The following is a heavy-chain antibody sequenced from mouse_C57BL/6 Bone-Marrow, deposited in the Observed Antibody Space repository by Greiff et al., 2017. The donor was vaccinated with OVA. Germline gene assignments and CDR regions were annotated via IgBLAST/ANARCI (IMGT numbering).Heavy chain of an antibody. Sequence: EVKLMESGGGLVQPGGSLSLSCAASGFTFTDYYMSWVRQPPGKALEWLGFIRNKANGYTTEYSASVKSRFTISRDNSQSILYLQMNALKAEDSATYYCARYRYYGSRTWYFDVWGTGTTVTVSS. CDR2: IRNKANGYTT. J-gene: IGHJ1*03. V-gene: IGHV7-3*01. CDR3: ARYRYYGSRTWYFDV. D-gene: IGHD1-1*01. CDR1: GFTFTDYY.